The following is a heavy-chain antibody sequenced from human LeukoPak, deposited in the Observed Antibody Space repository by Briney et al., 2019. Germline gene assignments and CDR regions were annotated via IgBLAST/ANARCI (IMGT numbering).Heavy chain of an antibody. V-gene: IGHV3-21*01. CDR3: ARDWFHAIDY. CDR2: ISSSSSYI. D-gene: IGHD2/OR15-2a*01. CDR1: GFTFSSYG. J-gene: IGHJ4*02. Sequence: GGTLRLSCAASGFTFSSYGMSWVRQAPGKGLEWVSSISSSSSYIYYADSVKGRFTISRDNAKNSLYLQMNSLRAEDTAVYYRARDWFHAIDYWGQGTLVTVSS.